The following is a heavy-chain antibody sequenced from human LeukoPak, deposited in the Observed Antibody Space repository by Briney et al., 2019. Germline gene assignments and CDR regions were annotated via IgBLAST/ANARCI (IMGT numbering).Heavy chain of an antibody. CDR3: AAAPLLLY. J-gene: IGHJ4*02. V-gene: IGHV3-30*03. Sequence: PGGSLRLSCAASGFAFRGTWMSWARQAPGKGLEWVAVISYDGSNKYYADSVKGRFTISRDNSKNTLYLQMNSLRAEDTAVYYCAAAPLLLYWGQGTLVTVSS. CDR1: GFAFRGTW. CDR2: ISYDGSNK. D-gene: IGHD2-15*01.